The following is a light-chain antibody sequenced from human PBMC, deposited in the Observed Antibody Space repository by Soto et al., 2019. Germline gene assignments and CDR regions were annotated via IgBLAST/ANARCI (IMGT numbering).Light chain of an antibody. CDR2: GAS. CDR3: QQSYGSPT. V-gene: IGKV1-39*01. J-gene: IGKJ4*01. CDR1: QTIGSH. Sequence: DIQMTQSPSSLSASVGDRVIIACRASQTIGSHLNWYQQKPGKAPKFLMYGASSLQSGVPSRFSGSGSGTDFTLTISSLQLEDFATYYCQQSYGSPTFGGGTKVDIK.